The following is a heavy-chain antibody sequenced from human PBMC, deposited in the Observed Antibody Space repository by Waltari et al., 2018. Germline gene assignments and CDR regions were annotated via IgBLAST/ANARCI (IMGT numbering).Heavy chain of an antibody. CDR3: ARLDYYDSSGVGVDY. CDR1: GYSFTSYW. V-gene: IGHV5-51*01. Sequence: EVQLVQSGAEVNKPGESLKISCKGSGYSFTSYWIGWVRQMTGKGLEWMGIIYPGDSDTRDSPSFQGQVTSSADKSISTAYLQWSSLKASDTAMYYCARLDYYDSSGVGVDYWGQGTLVTVSS. D-gene: IGHD3-22*01. CDR2: IYPGDSDT. J-gene: IGHJ4*02.